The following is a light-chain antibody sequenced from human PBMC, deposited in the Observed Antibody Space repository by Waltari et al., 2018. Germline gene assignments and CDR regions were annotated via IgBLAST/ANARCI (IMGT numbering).Light chain of an antibody. CDR3: QQYYRSRT. J-gene: IGKJ1*01. V-gene: IGKV4-1*01. CDR2: WAS. Sequence: DIVLTQSPDSLAVSLGERATISCKSSQSVLYTSNDKNYLAWYQQKPGQPPRLLIYWASTREAGVPDRFSGSGSGTSFTLTSRSLQAEDVAVYYCQQYYRSRTFGQGTKVEIK. CDR1: QSVLYTSNDKNY.